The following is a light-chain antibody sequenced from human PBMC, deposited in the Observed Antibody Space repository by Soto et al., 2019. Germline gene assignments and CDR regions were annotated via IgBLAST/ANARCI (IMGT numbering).Light chain of an antibody. Sequence: IQLTQSPSVLSASAGDTVTITCRASQALSNYLAWYQQKPGKAPDLLIYSASTLQSGVPPRFSGSGSETDFTLTISSLQPEDFATYYCLQDDNYPLTFGGGTKVDIK. J-gene: IGKJ4*01. CDR3: LQDDNYPLT. CDR2: SAS. V-gene: IGKV1-6*01. CDR1: QALSNY.